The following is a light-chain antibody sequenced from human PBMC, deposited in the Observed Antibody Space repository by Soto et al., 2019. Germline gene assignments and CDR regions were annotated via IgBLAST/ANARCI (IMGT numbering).Light chain of an antibody. V-gene: IGLV1-44*01. CDR3: ATWDDSLNGPVV. CDR1: TSNIGSNN. CDR2: RNN. Sequence: QSVLTQPPSASGTPGQRVNISCSGSTSNIGSNNVNWYQQLPGTAPKLLIYRNNQRPSGVPDRFSGSKSGTSASLAISGLQSEDEADYYCATWDDSLNGPVVFGGGTKLTVL. J-gene: IGLJ2*01.